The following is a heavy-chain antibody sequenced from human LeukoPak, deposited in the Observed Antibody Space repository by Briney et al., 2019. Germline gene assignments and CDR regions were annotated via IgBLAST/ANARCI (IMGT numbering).Heavy chain of an antibody. J-gene: IGHJ6*03. CDR2: IKSKTDGGTT. CDR1: GFTFSNAW. CDR3: TTDRTVVVPAAIGYYYYYMDV. V-gene: IGHV3-15*01. D-gene: IGHD2-2*02. Sequence: TGGSLRLSCAASGFTFSNAWMSWVRQAPGKGLEWVGRIKSKTDGGTTDYAAPVKGRFTISRDDSKNMLYLQMNSLKTEDTAVYYCTTDRTVVVPAAIGYYYYYMDVWGKGTTVTVSS.